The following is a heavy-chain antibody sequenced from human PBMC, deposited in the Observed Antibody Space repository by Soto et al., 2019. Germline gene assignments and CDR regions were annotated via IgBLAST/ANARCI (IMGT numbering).Heavy chain of an antibody. CDR1: GGSISSGDYY. D-gene: IGHD5-18*01. CDR2: IYYSGST. J-gene: IGHJ4*02. V-gene: IGHV4-30-4*01. Sequence: SETLSLTCTVSGGSISSGDYYWSWIRQPPGKGLEWIGYIYYSGSTYYNPSLKSRVTISVDTSKNQFSLKLSSVTAADTAVYYCARKSRGSSSYGVGTAYWGQGTLVTVSS. CDR3: ARKSRGSSSYGVGTAY.